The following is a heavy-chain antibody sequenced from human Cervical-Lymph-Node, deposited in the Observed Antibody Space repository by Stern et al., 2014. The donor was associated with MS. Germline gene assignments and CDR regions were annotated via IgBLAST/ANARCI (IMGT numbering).Heavy chain of an antibody. CDR2: ISYDEKNE. CDR3: AKDRLFCSGGGCYAMDV. V-gene: IGHV3-30*18. J-gene: IGHJ6*02. D-gene: IGHD2-15*01. Sequence: VHLVESGGGVVQPGRSLRLSCATSGFTFSRYAMHWVRQAPGKGLEWLAVISYDEKNENYADSVRGRFTISRDSSKNTLSLQMNSLKTEDTAVYYCAKDRLFCSGGGCYAMDVWGQGTTVTVSS. CDR1: GFTFSRYA.